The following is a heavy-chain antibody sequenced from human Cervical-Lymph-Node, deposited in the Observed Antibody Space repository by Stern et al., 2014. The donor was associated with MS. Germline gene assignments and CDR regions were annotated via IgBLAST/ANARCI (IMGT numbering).Heavy chain of an antibody. CDR1: GFLFRNYA. D-gene: IGHD3-10*01. CDR3: ARDHLQGEPYCYYGLDV. J-gene: IGHJ6*02. Sequence: VQLVEPGGGLVQPGGSLRLPCTAFGFLFRNYAMHWVRQAPGKGLEWGSYTSSSSSTIYYADSVKGRFTISRENAKNSLTLQMNSPRDGDTAVYYCARDHLQGEPYCYYGLDVWGQGTTVTVSS. V-gene: IGHV3-48*02. CDR2: TSSSSSTI.